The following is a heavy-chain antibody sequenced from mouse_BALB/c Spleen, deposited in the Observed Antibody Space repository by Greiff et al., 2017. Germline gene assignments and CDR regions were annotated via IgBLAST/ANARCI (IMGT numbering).Heavy chain of an antibody. CDR3: TKGYGRYYAMDY. Sequence: EVQLQQSGTVLARPGASVKMSCKASGYTFTSYWMHWVKQRPGQGLEWIGAIYPGNSDTSYNQKFKGKAKLTAVTSTSTAYMELSSLTNEDSAVYYCTKGYGRYYAMDYWGQGTSVTVSS. J-gene: IGHJ4*01. D-gene: IGHD1-2*01. CDR1: GYTFTSYW. CDR2: IYPGNSDT. V-gene: IGHV1-5*01.